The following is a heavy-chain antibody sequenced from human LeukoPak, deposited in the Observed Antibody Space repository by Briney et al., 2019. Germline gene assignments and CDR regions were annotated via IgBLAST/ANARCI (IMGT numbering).Heavy chain of an antibody. Sequence: SSETLSLTCTVSGGSISSSSYYWGWIRQPPGKGLEWIGSICYSGSTYYNPSLKSRVTISVDTSKNQFSLKLSSVTAADTAVYYCASHASGYPFDYWGQGTLVTVSS. V-gene: IGHV4-39*01. CDR2: ICYSGST. CDR1: GGSISSSSYY. CDR3: ASHASGYPFDY. J-gene: IGHJ4*02. D-gene: IGHD6-13*01.